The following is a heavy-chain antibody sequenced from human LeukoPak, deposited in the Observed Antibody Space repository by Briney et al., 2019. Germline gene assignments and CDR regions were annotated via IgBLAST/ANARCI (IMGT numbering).Heavy chain of an antibody. V-gene: IGHV4-59*12. CDR3: ARDRGDVGVVSY. CDR1: GGSISSYY. J-gene: IGHJ4*02. CDR2: IYYSGST. D-gene: IGHD2-2*01. Sequence: KPSETLSLTCTVSGGSISSYYWSWIRQPPGKGLEWIGYIYYSGSTNYNPSLKSRVIISVDTSKNQFSLKLSSVTAADTAVYYCARDRGDVGVVSYWGQGTLVTVSS.